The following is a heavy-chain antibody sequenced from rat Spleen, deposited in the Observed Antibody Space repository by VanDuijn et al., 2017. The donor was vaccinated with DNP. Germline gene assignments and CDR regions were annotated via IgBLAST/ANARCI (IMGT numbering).Heavy chain of an antibody. V-gene: IGHV5-25*01. Sequence: EVQLVESGGGLVQPGRSLKLSCAASGFTFSNYDMAWVRQAPTKGLEWVASISTSGGSTYYRDSVKGRFTVSRDNAKSTLYLQMDSLRSEDTATYYCARHGTDYWGQGVMVTVSS. J-gene: IGHJ2*01. CDR1: GFTFSNYD. CDR3: ARHGTDY. CDR2: ISTSGGST. D-gene: IGHD5-1*01.